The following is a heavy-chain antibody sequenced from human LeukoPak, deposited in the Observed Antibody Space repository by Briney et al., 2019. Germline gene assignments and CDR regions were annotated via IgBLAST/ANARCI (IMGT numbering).Heavy chain of an antibody. J-gene: IGHJ4*02. Sequence: GGSLRLSCEASGFTFGSYAMSWVRQAPGKGLEWVSVISSSGGNTYYADSVKGRFTISRDNSKNTLYLQMNSLRAEDTGVYYCAKGTYSYGSGSYYTEAFGENWGQGTLVTVSS. CDR2: ISSSGGNT. V-gene: IGHV3-23*01. CDR3: AKGTYSYGSGSYYTEAFGEN. CDR1: GFTFGSYA. D-gene: IGHD3-10*01.